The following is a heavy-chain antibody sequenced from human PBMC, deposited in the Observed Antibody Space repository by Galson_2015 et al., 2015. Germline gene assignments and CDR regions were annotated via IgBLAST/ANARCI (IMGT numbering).Heavy chain of an antibody. CDR2: VGSSGAET. Sequence: SLRLSCAASGFTFSSHPITWVRQAPGKGLGWVSAVGSSGAETYYADSLRGRFTVSRDNSKNTVDLQLNSLRAEDTAIYYCVRELRYCSGTSCYTVAFD. D-gene: IGHD2-2*02. CDR1: GFTFSSHP. CDR3: VRELRYCSGTSCYTVAFD. J-gene: IGHJ3*01. V-gene: IGHV3-23*01.